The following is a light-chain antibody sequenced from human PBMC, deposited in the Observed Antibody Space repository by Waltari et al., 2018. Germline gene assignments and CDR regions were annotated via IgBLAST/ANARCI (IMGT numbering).Light chain of an antibody. Sequence: EVVLTQSPGTLSLSPGERATLSCRASQSLSRSRLAWYQQKPGQAHRLLMYAASNRAAGIPDRFSGSGSGTDFSLTISRVEPEDFAVYYCQQYGSSVMYTFGQGTKLEIQ. CDR3: QQYGSSVMYT. CDR2: AAS. V-gene: IGKV3-20*01. CDR1: QSLSRSR. J-gene: IGKJ2*01.